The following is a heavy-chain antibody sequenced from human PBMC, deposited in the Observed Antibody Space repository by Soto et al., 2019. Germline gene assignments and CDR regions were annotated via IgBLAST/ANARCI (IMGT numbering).Heavy chain of an antibody. CDR3: AKDLMVYYGTKVSFDY. CDR2: IWSGGQKS. V-gene: IGHV3-33*06. Sequence: CPTSSFPVYIYGFDGSLKAPGKGLEWVAVIWSGGQKSYNGDSVKGRFTISRDDSKNTVYLQMDSLRADDTAVYYCAKDLMVYYGTKVSFDYWGQGTLVTVFS. J-gene: IGHJ4*02. CDR1: SFPVYIYG. D-gene: IGHD4-17*01.